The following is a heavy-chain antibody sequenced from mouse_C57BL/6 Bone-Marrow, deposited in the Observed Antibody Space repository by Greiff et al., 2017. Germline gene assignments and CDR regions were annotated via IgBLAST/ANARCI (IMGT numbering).Heavy chain of an antibody. CDR1: GFTFSDAW. V-gene: IGHV6-6*01. D-gene: IGHD2-5*01. J-gene: IGHJ4*01. CDR2: IRNKANNHAT. Sequence: EVMLVESGGGLVQPGGSMKLSCAASGFTFSDAWMDWVRQSPEKGLEWVAEIRNKANNHATYYAESVKGRFTISRDDSKSSVYLQMNSLRAEDTGIYYCTRPLFSNWAMDYWGQGTSVTVSS. CDR3: TRPLFSNWAMDY.